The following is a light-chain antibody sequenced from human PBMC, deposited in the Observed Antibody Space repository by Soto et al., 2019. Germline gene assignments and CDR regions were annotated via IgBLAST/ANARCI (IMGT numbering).Light chain of an antibody. V-gene: IGKV1-5*03. Sequence: DIQMTQSPSTLSASVGDRVTFTCRASQFINNWLAWYQQKPGQAPRLLIYKASTLESGVPPRFNGSGSGTEFSLTISSLQPDDSATYYCQQYNDWPPYTFGQGTKLEIK. CDR2: KAS. CDR3: QQYNDWPPYT. J-gene: IGKJ2*01. CDR1: QFINNW.